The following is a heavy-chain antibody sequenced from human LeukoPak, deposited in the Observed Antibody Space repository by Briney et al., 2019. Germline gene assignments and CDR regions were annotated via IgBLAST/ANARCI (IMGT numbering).Heavy chain of an antibody. CDR1: GGSFSGYY. Sequence: SETLSLTCAVYGGSFSGYYWSWIRQPPGKGLEWIGEINHSGSTNYNPSLKSRVTISVDTSKNQFSLKLSSVTAADTAVYYCARHLSYYYYGMDVWGQGTTVTVSS. CDR2: INHSGST. J-gene: IGHJ6*02. CDR3: ARHLSYYYYGMDV. V-gene: IGHV4-34*01.